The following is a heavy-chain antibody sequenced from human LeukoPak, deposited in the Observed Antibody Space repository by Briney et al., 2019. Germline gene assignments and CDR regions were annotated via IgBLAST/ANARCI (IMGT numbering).Heavy chain of an antibody. D-gene: IGHD5-12*01. V-gene: IGHV4-31*03. J-gene: IGHJ4*02. CDR3: ARETRLEWLRFLDS. CDR1: GDFPGSISNGGYH. CDR2: IHSKGNT. Sequence: SQTLPLTCTVSGDFPGSISNGGYHWSWVRQHPGRGLEWIGYIHSKGNTYDHPSLESRVAISIEPSKSEYSLRLSAVTAADTAVYYCARETRLEWLRFLDSWGQGTLVTVSS.